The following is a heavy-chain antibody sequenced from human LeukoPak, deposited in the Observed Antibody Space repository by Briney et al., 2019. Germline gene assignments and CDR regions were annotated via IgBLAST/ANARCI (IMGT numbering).Heavy chain of an antibody. V-gene: IGHV3-9*01. Sequence: GRPLRPSCAASGFTFDDYAMHWVRQAPGKGLEWVSGISWNSGSIGYADSVKGRFTISRDNAKNSLYLQMNSLRAEDTALYYCAKGRQYYYMDVWGKGTTVTVSS. J-gene: IGHJ6*03. CDR1: GFTFDDYA. CDR3: AKGRQYYYMDV. CDR2: ISWNSGSI.